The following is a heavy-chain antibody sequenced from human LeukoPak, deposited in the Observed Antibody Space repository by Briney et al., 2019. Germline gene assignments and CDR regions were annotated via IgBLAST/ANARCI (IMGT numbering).Heavy chain of an antibody. CDR1: AFIFEDYA. CDR2: VSWNRDYI. J-gene: IGHJ4*02. V-gene: IGHV3-9*01. CDR3: AATSGWYDSYFGY. D-gene: IGHD6-19*01. Sequence: GGSLRLSCTGSAFIFEDYAIHWVRQVPGRGLQWVAGVSWNRDYIGYADSVRGRFTISRDNDTNIVDLQMDSLRVDDTGSYHCAATSGWYDSYFGYWGQGTLVTVSS.